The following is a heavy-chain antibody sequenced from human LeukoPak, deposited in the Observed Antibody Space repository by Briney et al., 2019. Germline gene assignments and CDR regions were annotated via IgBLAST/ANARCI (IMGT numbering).Heavy chain of an antibody. D-gene: IGHD2-2*02. CDR2: IYFSGST. Sequence: SETLSLTCTVSGDSMNYYYWSWIRQPPGKGLEWIGYIYFSGSTYYIPSLKSRVSISIDTSKNQFSLQLTSVTAADTAVYYCARHQYPPTYFDYWGQGTPVTVSS. J-gene: IGHJ4*02. CDR3: ARHQYPPTYFDY. V-gene: IGHV4-59*08. CDR1: GDSMNYYY.